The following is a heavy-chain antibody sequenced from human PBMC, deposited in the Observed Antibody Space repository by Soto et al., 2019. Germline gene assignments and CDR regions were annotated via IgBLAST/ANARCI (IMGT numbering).Heavy chain of an antibody. CDR1: SGSFSGYY. CDR3: ARDKITGLFDY. J-gene: IGHJ4*02. V-gene: IGHV4-34*01. D-gene: IGHD2-8*02. Sequence: LVTLSLTCAVYSGSFSGYYSTCFRKPPGTGLEWIGEINHSGSTNYNPSLKSRVTISVDTSKNQFSLKLTSVTAADTAVYYCARDKITGLFDYWGQGTLVTDSS. CDR2: INHSGST.